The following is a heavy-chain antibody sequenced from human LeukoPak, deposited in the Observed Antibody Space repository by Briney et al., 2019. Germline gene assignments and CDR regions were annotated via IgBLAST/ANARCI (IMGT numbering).Heavy chain of an antibody. CDR3: ARDLVGLYYFDY. D-gene: IGHD3-10*01. V-gene: IGHV1-69*13. CDR1: GGTFSSYA. J-gene: IGHJ4*02. CDR2: IIPIFGTA. Sequence: SVKVSCKASGGTFSSYAISWVRQAPGQGLEWMGGIIPIFGTANYAQKFQGRVTITADDSTSTAYMELSSLRSEDTAVYYCARDLVGLYYFDYWGQGTLVTVSS.